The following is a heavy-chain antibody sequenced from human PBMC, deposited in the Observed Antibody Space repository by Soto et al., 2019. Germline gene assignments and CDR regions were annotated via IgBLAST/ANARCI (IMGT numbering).Heavy chain of an antibody. J-gene: IGHJ5*02. CDR2: MNPNSGNT. CDR1: GYTFTSSD. CDR3: AGGASP. Sequence: QVQLVQSGAEVKKPGASVKVSCKASGYTFTSSDINWVRQATGQGLEWMGWMNPNSGNTGYAQKFQGRITLTRSTSINTAYLELSSLSSDDSAVYYCAGGASPWGQGTLVTVSS. V-gene: IGHV1-8*01.